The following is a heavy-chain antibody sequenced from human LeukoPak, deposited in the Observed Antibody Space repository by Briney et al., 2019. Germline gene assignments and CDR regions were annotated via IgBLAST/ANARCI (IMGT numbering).Heavy chain of an antibody. J-gene: IGHJ4*02. CDR2: IYYSGST. CDR1: GGSISRYY. Sequence: SETLSLTCTVSGGSISRYYWSWIRQPPGKGLEWIGYIYYSGSTNYNPSLKSRVTISVDTSKNQFSLKLSSVTAADTAVYYCASGRYYYDSSGYLYYFDYWGQGTLVTVSS. CDR3: ASGRYYYDSSGYLYYFDY. V-gene: IGHV4-59*08. D-gene: IGHD3-22*01.